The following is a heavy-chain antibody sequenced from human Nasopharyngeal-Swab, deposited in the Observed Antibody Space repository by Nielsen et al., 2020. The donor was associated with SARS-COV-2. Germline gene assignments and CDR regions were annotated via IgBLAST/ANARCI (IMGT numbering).Heavy chain of an antibody. V-gene: IGHV3-21*01. CDR1: GFTFSSYS. CDR2: ISSSSSYI. D-gene: IGHD1-14*01. CDR3: ARERWRDHDFDA. J-gene: IGHJ4*02. Sequence: GESLKISCAASGFTFSSYSMNWVRQAPGKGLEWVSSISSSSSYIYYADSVKGRFTISRENAKNSMFLQMISLRAEDTAVYYCARERWRDHDFDAWGQGTLVIVSS.